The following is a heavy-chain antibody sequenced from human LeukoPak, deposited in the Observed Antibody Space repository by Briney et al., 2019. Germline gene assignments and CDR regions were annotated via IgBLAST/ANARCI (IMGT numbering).Heavy chain of an antibody. D-gene: IGHD6-6*01. J-gene: IGHJ4*02. Sequence: PGGSLRLSCAASGFTFSSFGMHWVRQAPGKGLEWVSSISSSSSYIYYADSVKGRFTISRDNAKNSLYLQMNSLRAEDTAVYYCARLAARGYYFDYWGQGTLVTVSS. CDR3: ARLAARGYYFDY. V-gene: IGHV3-21*01. CDR2: ISSSSSYI. CDR1: GFTFSSFG.